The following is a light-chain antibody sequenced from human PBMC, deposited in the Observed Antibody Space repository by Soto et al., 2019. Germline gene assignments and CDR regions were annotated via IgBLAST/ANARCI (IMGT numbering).Light chain of an antibody. CDR2: EVS. J-gene: IGLJ2*01. V-gene: IGLV2-8*01. CDR1: SSDVGGYNY. CDR3: SSYAGSNNPVI. Sequence: QSALTQPPSASGSPGQSVTISCTGTSSDVGGYNYVSWYQQHPGKAPKFLIFEVSRRPSGVPDRFSCSKSGNTASLTVSGLQADDEADYYCSSYAGSNNPVIFGGGTQLTVL.